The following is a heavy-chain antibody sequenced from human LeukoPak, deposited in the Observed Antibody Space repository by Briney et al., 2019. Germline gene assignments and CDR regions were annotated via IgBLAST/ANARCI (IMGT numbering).Heavy chain of an antibody. Sequence: GGSLRLSCVASGFTFSSYAMHWVRQAPGKGLEWVALISYDGSNKYYADSVKGRFTISRDNSKNTLYLQMNSLRAEDTAVYYCARGADLIVVVPAAMALGDVWGQGTTVTVSS. CDR3: ARGADLIVVVPAAMALGDV. V-gene: IGHV3-30-3*01. D-gene: IGHD2-2*01. CDR1: GFTFSSYA. CDR2: ISYDGSNK. J-gene: IGHJ6*02.